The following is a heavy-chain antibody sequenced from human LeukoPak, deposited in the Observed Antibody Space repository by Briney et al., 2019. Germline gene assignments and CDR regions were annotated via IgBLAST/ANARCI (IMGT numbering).Heavy chain of an antibody. J-gene: IGHJ3*02. D-gene: IGHD3-10*01. CDR2: ISGYDGDT. CDR1: GYTLTSYG. Sequence: ASVKVSCKASGYTLTSYGLSWVRQAPGHGLEWMGWISGYDGDTNFARKFQGRVTMTTDTPTSTAYMELTSLTSDDTAVYYCARDWYYASGTYRVDVFDIWGQGTMVTVSS. CDR3: ARDWYYASGTYRVDVFDI. V-gene: IGHV1-18*01.